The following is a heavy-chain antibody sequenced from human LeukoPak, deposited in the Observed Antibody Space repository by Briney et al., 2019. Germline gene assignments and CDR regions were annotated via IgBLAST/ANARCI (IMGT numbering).Heavy chain of an antibody. J-gene: IGHJ4*02. D-gene: IGHD6-19*01. CDR1: GFTFSSYW. CDR2: IKQDGSEK. V-gene: IGHV3-7*04. CDR3: ARVRARSGWYSYFDY. Sequence: GGSLRLSCAASGFTFSSYWMSWVRQAPGKGLEWVANIKQDGSEKYYVDSVKGRFTISRDNAKNSLYLQMNSLRAEDTAVYYCARVRARSGWYSYFDYWGQGTLVTVSS.